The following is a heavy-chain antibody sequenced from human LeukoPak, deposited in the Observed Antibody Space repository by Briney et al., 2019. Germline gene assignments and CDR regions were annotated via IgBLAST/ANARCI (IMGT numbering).Heavy chain of an antibody. V-gene: IGHV1-69*13. CDR2: IIPIFGTA. J-gene: IGHJ4*02. CDR1: GGTFSSYA. CDR3: ARVADRYCSSTSCYTFDY. D-gene: IGHD2-2*02. Sequence: GASVKVSCKASGGTFSSYAISWVRQAPGQGLEWMGGIIPIFGTANYAQKFQGRVTITADESTSTAYMELSSLRSEDTAVYYCARVADRYCSSTSCYTFDYWGQGTLVTVSS.